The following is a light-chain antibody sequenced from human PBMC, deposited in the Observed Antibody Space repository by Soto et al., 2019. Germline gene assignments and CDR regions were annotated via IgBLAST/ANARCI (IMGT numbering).Light chain of an antibody. V-gene: IGLV3-21*02. CDR3: HVWDGAADHV. Sequence: SYELTQPPSVSVAPGQTARITCGGNNIGSKSVHWYQQKPGQAPVLVVYDDSDRPSGSPERFSGSNSGNTATLTISRVEAGDEADYYCHVWDGAADHVFGMGTKVTVL. CDR2: DDS. J-gene: IGLJ1*01. CDR1: NIGSKS.